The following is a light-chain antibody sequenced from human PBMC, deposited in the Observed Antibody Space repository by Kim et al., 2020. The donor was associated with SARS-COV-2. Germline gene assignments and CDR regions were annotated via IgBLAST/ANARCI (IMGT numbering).Light chain of an antibody. CDR1: QSVSGTY. CDR2: GAS. CDR3: QQYDSSSPNT. Sequence: EIVLTQSPGTLPLSPGERATLSCRASQSVSGTYLAWYQQKPGQAPRLLIYGASSRATGVPGRFSGSGSGTDFTLTISRLEPEDFAVYYCQQYDSSSPNTFGGGTKVDIK. J-gene: IGKJ4*01. V-gene: IGKV3-20*01.